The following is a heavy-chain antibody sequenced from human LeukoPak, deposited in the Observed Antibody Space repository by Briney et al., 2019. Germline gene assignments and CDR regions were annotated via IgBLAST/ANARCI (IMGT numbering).Heavy chain of an antibody. CDR1: GYTFTSYG. CDR2: ISAYNGNT. Sequence: ASVKVSCKASGYTFTSYGISWVRQAPGQGLEWMGWISAYNGNTNYAQKLQGRVTMTTDTSTSTAYMALRRLRSDDTAVYYCAYCGGDCYSRWFDPWGQGTLVTVSS. J-gene: IGHJ5*02. V-gene: IGHV1-18*01. D-gene: IGHD2-21*02. CDR3: AYCGGDCYSRWFDP.